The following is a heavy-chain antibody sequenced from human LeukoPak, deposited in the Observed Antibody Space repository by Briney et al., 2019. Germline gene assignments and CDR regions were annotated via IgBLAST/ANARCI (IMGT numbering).Heavy chain of an antibody. Sequence: PSETLSLTCTVSGGSVSSGSYYWSWIRQPPGKGLEWIGYIYYSGSTNYNPSLKSRVTISVDTSKNQFSLKLSSVTAADTAVYYCARENTEYYDFWSGYSPSYYYYGMDVWGQGTTVTVSS. D-gene: IGHD3-3*01. CDR3: ARENTEYYDFWSGYSPSYYYYGMDV. CDR2: IYYSGST. J-gene: IGHJ6*02. CDR1: GGSVSSGSYY. V-gene: IGHV4-61*01.